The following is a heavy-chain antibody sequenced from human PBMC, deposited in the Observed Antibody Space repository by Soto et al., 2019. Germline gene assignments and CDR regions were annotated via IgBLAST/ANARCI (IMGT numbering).Heavy chain of an antibody. J-gene: IGHJ5*02. CDR2: INHSGST. V-gene: IGHV4-34*01. CDR3: ARAGYSSGWYISYNWFDP. CDR1: GGSFSCYY. D-gene: IGHD6-19*01. Sequence: EILSLTCAVYGGSFSCYYWSWIRQPPGKGLEWIGEINHSGSTNYNPSLKSRVTISVDTSKNQFSLKLSSVTAADTAVYYCARAGYSSGWYISYNWFDPWGQGTLVPVCS.